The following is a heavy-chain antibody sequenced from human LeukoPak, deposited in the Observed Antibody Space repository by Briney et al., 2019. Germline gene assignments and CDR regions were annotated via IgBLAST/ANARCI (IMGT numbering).Heavy chain of an antibody. CDR3: ARETITGTTLYFDY. CDR2: IYYSGST. V-gene: IGHV4-39*07. D-gene: IGHD1-7*01. CDR1: GGSISSSSYY. J-gene: IGHJ4*02. Sequence: SETLSLTCTVSGGSISSSSYYWGWIRQPPGKGLEWIGSIYYSGSTYYNPSLKSRVTISVDTSKNQFSLKLSSVTAADTAVYYCARETITGTTLYFDYWGQGTLVTVS.